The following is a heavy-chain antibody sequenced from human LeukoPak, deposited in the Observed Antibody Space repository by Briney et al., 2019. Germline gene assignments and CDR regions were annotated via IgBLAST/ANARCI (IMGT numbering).Heavy chain of an antibody. CDR2: INPNSGGT. CDR1: GYTFTVYY. J-gene: IGHJ4*02. CDR3: AREMVATDY. V-gene: IGHV1-2*02. Sequence: GASVKVSCKASGYTFTVYYMHWVRQAPGQGLEWMGWINPNSGGTNYSQKFQGRVTMTRDTSISTAYMELSRLRPDDTAVYYCAREMVATDYWGQGTLVTVSS. D-gene: IGHD2-21*02.